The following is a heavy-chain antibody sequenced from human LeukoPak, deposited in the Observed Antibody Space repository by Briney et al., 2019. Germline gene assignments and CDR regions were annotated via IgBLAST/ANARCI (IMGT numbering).Heavy chain of an antibody. CDR2: ISFSSSYT. CDR1: GFTFSSYS. Sequence: GGSLRLSCAASGFTFSSYSMNWVRQAPGKGLEWVSSISFSSSYTYYADSVKGRLAISRDNAKTSLYLQMNSLRAEDTAVYYCARDRFYYGSGSYYTDAFDIWGQGTMVTVSS. D-gene: IGHD3-10*01. V-gene: IGHV3-21*01. CDR3: ARDRFYYGSGSYYTDAFDI. J-gene: IGHJ3*02.